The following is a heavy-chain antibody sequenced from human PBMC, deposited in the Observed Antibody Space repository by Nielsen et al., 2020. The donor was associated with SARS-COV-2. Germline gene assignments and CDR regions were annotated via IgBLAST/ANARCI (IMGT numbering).Heavy chain of an antibody. CDR1: GFTVSSNY. V-gene: IGHV3-53*01. CDR2: IYSGGST. D-gene: IGHD3-3*01. CDR3: ARTSRDITIFGVVIRLGY. Sequence: GGSLRLSCAASGFTVSSNYMSWVRQAPGKGLEWVSVIYSGGSTYYADSVKGRFTISRDNSKNTLYLQMNSLRAEDTAVYYCARTSRDITIFGVVIRLGYWGQGTLVTVSS. J-gene: IGHJ4*02.